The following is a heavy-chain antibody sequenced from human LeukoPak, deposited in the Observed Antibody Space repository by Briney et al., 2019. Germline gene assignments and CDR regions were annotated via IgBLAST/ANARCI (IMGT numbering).Heavy chain of an antibody. V-gene: IGHV3-21*01. CDR3: ALVGATSWAPFDY. CDR2: ISSSSSYI. J-gene: IGHJ4*02. CDR1: GFTFSRFS. D-gene: IGHD1-26*01. Sequence: GGSLRLSCAVSGFTFSRFSMTWVRQAPGKGLEWVSSISSSSSYIYYRDSVKGRFTISRDNAKNSLYLQMHSLRAEDTAVYYCALVGATSWAPFDYWGQGTLVTLSS.